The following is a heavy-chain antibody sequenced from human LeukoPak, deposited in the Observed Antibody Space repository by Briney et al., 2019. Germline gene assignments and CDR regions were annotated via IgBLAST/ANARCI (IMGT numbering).Heavy chain of an antibody. CDR2: LHFSGST. CDR1: GASVSASGQY. D-gene: IGHD5-12*01. Sequence: SETLSLTCTVSGASVSASGQYWGWIRQPPGKGLEWIATLHFSGSTYYETSLKSRLTISVDTPKNQFSLKLNSVTSADTAVYYCARDWDGGFDFNTFDIWGLGTMVTVSS. CDR3: ARDWDGGFDFNTFDI. V-gene: IGHV4-39*07. J-gene: IGHJ3*02.